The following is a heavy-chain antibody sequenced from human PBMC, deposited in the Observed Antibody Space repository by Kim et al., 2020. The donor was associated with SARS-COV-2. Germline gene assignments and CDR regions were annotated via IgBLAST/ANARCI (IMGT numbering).Heavy chain of an antibody. V-gene: IGHV1-24*01. Sequence: ASVKVSCKVSGYTLTELSMHWVRQAPGKGLEWMGGFDPEDGETIYAQKFQGRVTMTEDTSTDTAYMELSSLRSEDTAVYYCATASSGSYPIDYWGQGTLVTVSS. D-gene: IGHD1-26*01. J-gene: IGHJ4*02. CDR3: ATASSGSYPIDY. CDR2: FDPEDGET. CDR1: GYTLTELS.